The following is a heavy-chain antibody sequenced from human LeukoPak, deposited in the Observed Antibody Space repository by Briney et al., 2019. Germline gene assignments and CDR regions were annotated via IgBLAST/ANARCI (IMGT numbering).Heavy chain of an antibody. J-gene: IGHJ4*02. CDR3: ARDQDYGETGGY. D-gene: IGHD4-17*01. Sequence: GRSLRLSCAASGFTFSSYAMHWVRQAPGKGLEWVAVISYDGSNKYYADSVKGRFTISRDNSKNTLYLQMNSLRAEDTAVYYCARDQDYGETGGYWGQGTLVTASS. CDR2: ISYDGSNK. V-gene: IGHV3-30-3*01. CDR1: GFTFSSYA.